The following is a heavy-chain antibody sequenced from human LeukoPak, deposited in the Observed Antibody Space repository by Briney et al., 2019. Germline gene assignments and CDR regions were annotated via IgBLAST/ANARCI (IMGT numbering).Heavy chain of an antibody. CDR2: ISSSSSYI. CDR1: GFTFSSYS. V-gene: IGHV3-21*01. Sequence: RPGGSLRLSCAASGFTFSSYSMNWVRQAPGKGLEWVSSISSSSSYIYYADSVKGRFTISRDNAKNSLCLQMNSLRAEDTAVYYCARGERGLYCSSTSCYPVLGGQGTLVTVSS. J-gene: IGHJ4*02. CDR3: ARGERGLYCSSTSCYPVL. D-gene: IGHD2-2*01.